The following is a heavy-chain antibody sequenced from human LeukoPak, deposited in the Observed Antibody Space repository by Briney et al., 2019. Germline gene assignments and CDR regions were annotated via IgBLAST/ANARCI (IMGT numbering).Heavy chain of an antibody. CDR3: ARGTIFGVARNAPIQRVRSAYYYYYMDV. J-gene: IGHJ6*03. D-gene: IGHD3-3*01. Sequence: SVKVSCKASGGTFSSYAISWVRQAPGQGLEWMGGIIPIFGTANYAQKFQGRVTITTDESTSTAYMELSSLRSEDTAVYYCARGTIFGVARNAPIQRVRSAYYYYYMDVWGKGTTVTVSS. CDR2: IIPIFGTA. V-gene: IGHV1-69*05. CDR1: GGTFSSYA.